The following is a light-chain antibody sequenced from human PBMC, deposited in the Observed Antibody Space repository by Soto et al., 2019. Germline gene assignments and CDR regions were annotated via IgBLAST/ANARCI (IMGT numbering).Light chain of an antibody. Sequence: QSVLTQPPSVSGAPGQRVTISCTGSSSNIGAGYDVHWYQQLPGTAPKLLIYGNSNRPSGVPDRFSGSKSGTSASLAITGVRAEVEADYYCQSYDSSLSGWVFGGGTQLTVL. CDR2: GNS. J-gene: IGLJ3*02. CDR3: QSYDSSLSGWV. CDR1: SSNIGAGYD. V-gene: IGLV1-40*01.